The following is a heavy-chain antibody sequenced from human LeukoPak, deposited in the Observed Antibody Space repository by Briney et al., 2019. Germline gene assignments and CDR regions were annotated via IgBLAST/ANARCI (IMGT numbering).Heavy chain of an antibody. CDR3: ARHEVGRHFDY. J-gene: IGHJ4*02. Sequence: PSQTLSLTCTVSGGSISSGGYSWSWIRQHPGKGLEWIGYIYYSGSTYYNPSLKSRVTISVDTSKNQFSLKLSSVTAADTAVYYCARHEVGRHFDYWGQGTLVTVSS. CDR2: IYYSGST. CDR1: GGSISSGGYS. V-gene: IGHV4-31*03.